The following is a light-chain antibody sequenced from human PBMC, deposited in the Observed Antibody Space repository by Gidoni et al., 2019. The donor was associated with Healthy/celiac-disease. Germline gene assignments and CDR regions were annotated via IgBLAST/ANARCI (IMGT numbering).Light chain of an antibody. Sequence: IVMTQSPATLSVSPGERATLSSRASQSVSSNLAWYQQKPGQAPRLLIYGASTRATGIPARFSGSGSGTEFTLTISSLQSEDVAVYYCQQYNNWPPSITFGQGTRLEIK. CDR2: GAS. J-gene: IGKJ5*01. CDR3: QQYNNWPPSIT. V-gene: IGKV3-15*01. CDR1: QSVSSN.